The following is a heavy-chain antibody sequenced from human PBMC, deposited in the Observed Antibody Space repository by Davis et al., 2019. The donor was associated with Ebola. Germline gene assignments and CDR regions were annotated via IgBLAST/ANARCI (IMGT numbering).Heavy chain of an antibody. CDR1: GFTVSSNY. D-gene: IGHD2-2*01. Sequence: GSLRLSCAASGFTVSSNYMSWVRQPPGKGLEWIGEINHSGSTNYNPSLKSRVTISVDTSRNQFSLKMSSVTAADTAVYYCARRGYCSSSSCHSDYWGQGTLVTVSS. V-gene: IGHV4-34*01. J-gene: IGHJ4*02. CDR3: ARRGYCSSSSCHSDY. CDR2: INHSGST.